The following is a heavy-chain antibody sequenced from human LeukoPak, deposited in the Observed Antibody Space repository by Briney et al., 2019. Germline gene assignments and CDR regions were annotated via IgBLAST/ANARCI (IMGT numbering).Heavy chain of an antibody. J-gene: IGHJ4*02. CDR3: ASLTVTRPQGY. CDR2: INHSGST. D-gene: IGHD4-17*01. V-gene: IGHV4-34*01. CDR1: GGSFSGYY. Sequence: PSETLSLTCAVCGGSFSGYYWSWVRQPPGKGLEWIGEINHSGSTNYNPSLKSRVTISVDTSKNQFSLKLSSVTAADTAVYYCASLTVTRPQGYWGQGTLVTVSS.